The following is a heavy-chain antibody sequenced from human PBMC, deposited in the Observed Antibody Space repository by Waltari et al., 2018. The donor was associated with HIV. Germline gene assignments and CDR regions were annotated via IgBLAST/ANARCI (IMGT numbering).Heavy chain of an antibody. V-gene: IGHV4-39*01. CDR3: ARPFRSAGFDP. Sequence: QLQLQESGPGLVKPSETLSLTCTVSGGSISSSSYYWGWIRQPPGKGLEWIGSIYYSGSTYHNPSLKIRVTISVDTSKNQFSLKLSSVTAADTAVYYCARPFRSAGFDPWGQGTLVTVSS. J-gene: IGHJ5*02. CDR1: GGSISSSSYY. CDR2: IYYSGST.